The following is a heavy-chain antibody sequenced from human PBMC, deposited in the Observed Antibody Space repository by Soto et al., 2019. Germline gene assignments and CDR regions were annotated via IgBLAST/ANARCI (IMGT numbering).Heavy chain of an antibody. D-gene: IGHD3-3*01. V-gene: IGHV3-48*03. CDR2: IGTSETIR. J-gene: IGHJ6*02. CDR3: ARETLTLFGGVRDNVYYGMDV. CDR1: GFTFSSYE. Sequence: EVQLEESGGGLVQPGGSLRLSCAASGFTFSSYEMNWVRQVPGKGLQWVSYIGTSETIRYYADSVKGRFTISRDNAKNSLYLQMNSLRAEDTAIYYCARETLTLFGGVRDNVYYGMDVWGPGTTVTVFS.